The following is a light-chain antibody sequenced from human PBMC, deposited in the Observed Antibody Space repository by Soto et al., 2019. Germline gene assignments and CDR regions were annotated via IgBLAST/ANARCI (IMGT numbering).Light chain of an antibody. V-gene: IGKV3-20*01. CDR2: GAS. Sequence: EIVLTQSPGTLSLSPGERATLSCRASQSISNTFLAWYQQKPGQAPRLLIYGASSRATGTPDRFSGSGSGTDFTLSISRLEPEDFAVYYCQQYHNLWTFGRGTEVEIK. J-gene: IGKJ1*01. CDR1: QSISNTF. CDR3: QQYHNLWT.